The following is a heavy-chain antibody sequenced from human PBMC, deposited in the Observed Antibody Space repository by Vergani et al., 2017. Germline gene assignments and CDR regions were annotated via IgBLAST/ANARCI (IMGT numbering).Heavy chain of an antibody. J-gene: IGHJ1*01. CDR2: IRYDGTKR. Sequence: QVQLVESGGVVVQPGGSLRLSCIASGFTFRIYGMHWVRQAPGKGLEWVAFIRYDGTKRFYGDSVKGRFTISRDNSQTTVFLQMNSLRADDSAVYYCTKAGQYDSDNFHDSWGQGALVTVAS. D-gene: IGHD3-22*01. CDR1: GFTFRIYG. V-gene: IGHV3-30*02. CDR3: TKAGQYDSDNFHDS.